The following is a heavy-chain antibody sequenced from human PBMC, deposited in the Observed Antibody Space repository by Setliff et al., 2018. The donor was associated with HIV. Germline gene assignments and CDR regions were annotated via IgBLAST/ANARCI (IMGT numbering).Heavy chain of an antibody. Sequence: KTSETLSLTCTVSGGSISSYYWGWIRQPPGKGLEWIGYIYYSGSTNYNPSLKSRVTISVDTSKNQFSLKLSSVTAADTALYFCARATFGSTSSGINYYMDVWGKGTTVTVSS. CDR1: GGSISSYY. J-gene: IGHJ6*03. D-gene: IGHD3-10*01. CDR2: IYYSGST. V-gene: IGHV4-59*01. CDR3: ARATFGSTSSGINYYMDV.